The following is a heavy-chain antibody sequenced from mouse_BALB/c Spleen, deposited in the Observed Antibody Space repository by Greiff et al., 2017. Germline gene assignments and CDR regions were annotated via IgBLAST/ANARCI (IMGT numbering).Heavy chain of an antibody. V-gene: IGHV5-12-2*01. J-gene: IGHJ2*01. CDR2: ISNGGGST. CDR3: ARHGWGFDY. Sequence: EVQVVESGGGLVQPGGSLKLSCAASGFTFSSYTMSWVRQTPEKRLEWVAYISNGGGSTYYPDTVKGRFTISRDNAKNTLYLQMSSLKSEDTAMYYCARHGWGFDYWGQGTTLTVSS. CDR1: GFTFSSYT. D-gene: IGHD2-2*01.